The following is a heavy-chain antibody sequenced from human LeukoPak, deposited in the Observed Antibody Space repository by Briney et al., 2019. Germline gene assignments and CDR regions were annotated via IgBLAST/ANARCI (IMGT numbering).Heavy chain of an antibody. CDR3: ARASQTRSGYHDDY. CDR2: ISYDGSNK. CDR1: GFTFSSYA. J-gene: IGHJ4*02. Sequence: GGSLRLSCAASGFTFSSYALHWVRQAPGKGLEWVAVISYDGSNKYYADSVKGRFTISRDNSMNTLYLQMNSLRAEDTAVYYCARASQTRSGYHDDYWGQGTLVTVSS. V-gene: IGHV3-30-3*01. D-gene: IGHD3-3*01.